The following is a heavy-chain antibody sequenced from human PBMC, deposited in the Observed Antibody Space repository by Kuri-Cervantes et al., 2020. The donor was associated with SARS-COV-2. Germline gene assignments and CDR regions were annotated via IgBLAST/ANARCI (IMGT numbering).Heavy chain of an antibody. D-gene: IGHD3-10*01. J-gene: IGHJ4*02. CDR2: ISYDGSNK. CDR3: ARVLWFGDPPDY. CDR1: GFTFSSYA. Sequence: GESLKISCAASGFTFSSYAMHWVRQAPGKGLEWVAVISYDGSNKYYADSMKGRFTISRDNSKNTLYLQMNSLRDEDTAVYYCARVLWFGDPPDYWGQGTLVTVSS. V-gene: IGHV3-30-3*01.